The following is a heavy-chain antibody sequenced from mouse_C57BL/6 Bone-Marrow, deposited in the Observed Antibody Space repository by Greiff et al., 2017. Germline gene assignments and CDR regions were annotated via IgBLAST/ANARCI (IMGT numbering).Heavy chain of an antibody. J-gene: IGHJ1*03. D-gene: IGHD1-1*02. CDR3: ARLEFAGGGGDWCIDV. Sequence: QVQLQQSGPELVKPGASVKLSCKASGYTFTSYDINWVKQRPGQGLEWIGWIYPRDGSTKYNEKFKGKATLTVDTSSSTAYMELHSLTSEDSAVYFCARLEFAGGGGDWCIDVWGTGTTVTVSS. CDR2: IYPRDGST. V-gene: IGHV1-85*01. CDR1: GYTFTSYD.